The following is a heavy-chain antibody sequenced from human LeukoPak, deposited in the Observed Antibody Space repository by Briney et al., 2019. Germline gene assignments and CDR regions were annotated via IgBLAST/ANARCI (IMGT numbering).Heavy chain of an antibody. D-gene: IGHD2-15*01. CDR3: VRKSATRRTSEFDY. J-gene: IGHJ4*02. CDR1: GYTFSDYY. Sequence: ASVKVSCKASGYTFSDYYIHWVRQAPGQGLEWMGWITPNSGGTKYAQRFQGRVTMTRDTSISTAYMDLSSLGSVDTAVFYCVRKSATRRTSEFDYWGQGTPVTVSS. V-gene: IGHV1-2*02. CDR2: ITPNSGGT.